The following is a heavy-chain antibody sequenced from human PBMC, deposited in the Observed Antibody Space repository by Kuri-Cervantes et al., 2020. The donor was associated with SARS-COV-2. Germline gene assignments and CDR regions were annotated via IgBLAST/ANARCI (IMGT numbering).Heavy chain of an antibody. V-gene: IGHV3-30-3*01. CDR3: ARDHRDGYNWSSFFGGMDV. CDR1: GFTFSSYA. CDR2: ISYDGSNK. J-gene: IGHJ6*02. Sequence: GGSLRLSCAASGFTFSSYAMHWVRQAPGKGLEWVAAISYDGSNKYYADSVKGRFTISRDDSKNTLYLQMNSLRAEDTAVYYCARDHRDGYNWSSFFGGMDVWGQGTTVTVSS. D-gene: IGHD5-24*01.